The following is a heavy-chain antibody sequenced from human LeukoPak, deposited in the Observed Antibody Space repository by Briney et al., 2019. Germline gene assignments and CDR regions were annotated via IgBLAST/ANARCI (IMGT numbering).Heavy chain of an antibody. Sequence: HPGGSLRLSCAASGFTFSSYAMSWVRQAPGKELEWVSAISGSGGSTYYADSVKGRFTISRDNSKNTLYLQMNSLRAEDTAVYYCAKDRGDYDFWSGPNWFDPWGQGTLVTVSS. J-gene: IGHJ5*02. CDR3: AKDRGDYDFWSGPNWFDP. CDR1: GFTFSSYA. V-gene: IGHV3-23*01. CDR2: ISGSGGST. D-gene: IGHD3-3*01.